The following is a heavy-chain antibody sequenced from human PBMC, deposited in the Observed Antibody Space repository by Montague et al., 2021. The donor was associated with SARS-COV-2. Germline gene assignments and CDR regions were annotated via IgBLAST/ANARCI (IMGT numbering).Heavy chain of an antibody. CDR2: IYYSGTT. D-gene: IGHD1-1*01. Sequence: SETLSLTCTVSGGSISSSSYYWGWIRQPPGKGPEWIGSIYYSGTTXYNPSLRSRVTMSVDTSKNQFSQRLSSVTAADTAVFYCAREDAGDWYLDLWGRGTLVTVSS. CDR3: AREDAGDWYLDL. J-gene: IGHJ2*01. V-gene: IGHV4-39*02. CDR1: GGSISSSSYY.